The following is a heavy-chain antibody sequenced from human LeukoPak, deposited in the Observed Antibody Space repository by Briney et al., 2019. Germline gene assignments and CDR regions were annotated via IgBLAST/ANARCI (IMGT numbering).Heavy chain of an antibody. V-gene: IGHV3-21*01. D-gene: IGHD7-27*01. CDR1: GFNFKNYN. Sequence: GGSLRLSCVASGFNFKNYNINWVRQAPGKGLEWLSSISGSGSSMYYADSVKGRFITSRDNAKNSLFLQMDSLRGDDTGVYFCARYRLGTANYFDYWGQGVLVSVSS. CDR2: ISGSGSSM. CDR3: ARYRLGTANYFDY. J-gene: IGHJ4*02.